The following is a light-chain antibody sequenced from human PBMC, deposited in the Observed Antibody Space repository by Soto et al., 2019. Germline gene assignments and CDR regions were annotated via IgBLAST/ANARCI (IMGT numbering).Light chain of an antibody. CDR1: QSVSSN. V-gene: IGKV3-15*01. CDR2: GAS. J-gene: IGKJ5*01. Sequence: EIVMTQSPATLSVSPGERATLSCRASQSVSSNLAWYQQKPGQVPRLLIYGASTRATGISARFSGSGSGTEFTLTISSLQSEDFEVYYCQQYNNWLITFGQGTRLEIK. CDR3: QQYNNWLIT.